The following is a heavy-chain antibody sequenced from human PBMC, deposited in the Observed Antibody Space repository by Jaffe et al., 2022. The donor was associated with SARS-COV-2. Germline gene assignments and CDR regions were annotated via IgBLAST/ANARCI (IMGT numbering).Heavy chain of an antibody. CDR2: ISWDGGST. V-gene: IGHV3-43*01. D-gene: IGHD3-3*01. Sequence: EVQLVESGGVVVQPGGSLRLSCAASGFTFDDYTMHWVRQAPGKGLEWVSLISWDGGSTYYADSVKGRFTISRDNSKNSLYLQMNSLRTEDTALYYCAKDLHYDFWSGYYNTDYGMDVWGQGTTVTVSS. CDR1: GFTFDDYT. J-gene: IGHJ6*02. CDR3: AKDLHYDFWSGYYNTDYGMDV.